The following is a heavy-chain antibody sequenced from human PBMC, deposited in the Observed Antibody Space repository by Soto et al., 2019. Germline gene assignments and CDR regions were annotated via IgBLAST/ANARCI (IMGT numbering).Heavy chain of an antibody. V-gene: IGHV4-4*02. CDR1: GVSISSNHW. Sequence: QVQLQESGPGLVKPSGTLSLTCAVSGVSISSNHWWNWVRQPPGKGLEWIGEIHHTGGTSYNPSLKSRVTISVDKSRNQFSLKLNSVTAADTAVYYCAKRPHYISSWEYFQHWGQGTLVTVSS. CDR3: AKRPHYISSWEYFQH. CDR2: IHHTGGT. D-gene: IGHD6-13*01. J-gene: IGHJ1*01.